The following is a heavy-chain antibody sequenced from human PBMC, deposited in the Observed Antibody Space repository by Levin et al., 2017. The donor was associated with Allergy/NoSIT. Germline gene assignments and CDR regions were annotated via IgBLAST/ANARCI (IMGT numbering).Heavy chain of an antibody. V-gene: IGHV1-18*01. CDR1: GYTYNMYG. D-gene: IGHD3-22*01. J-gene: IGHJ4*02. CDR2: ISTDNGHR. Sequence: LGESLKISCKASGYTYNMYGINWVRQAPGQGLEWMGWISTDNGHRTYAQKVQGRVTMTTDRSTTTAYMELTSLTSDDTAMYFCARGQGGYESFDQWGQGTLVTVSS. CDR3: ARGQGGYESFDQ.